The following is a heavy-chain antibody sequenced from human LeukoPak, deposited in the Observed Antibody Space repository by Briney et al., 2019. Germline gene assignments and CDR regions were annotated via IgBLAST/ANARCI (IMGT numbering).Heavy chain of an antibody. CDR3: AGTDTAMVTSFAFDI. CDR1: GFTFSSYS. CDR2: ISSSSSYI. J-gene: IGHJ3*02. Sequence: GGSLRLSCAASGFTFSSYSMNWVRQAPGKGLEWVSSISSSSSYIYYADSVKGRFTISRDNAKNSLYLQMNSLRAEDTAVYYCAGTDTAMVTSFAFDIWGQGTMVTVSS. D-gene: IGHD5-18*01. V-gene: IGHV3-21*01.